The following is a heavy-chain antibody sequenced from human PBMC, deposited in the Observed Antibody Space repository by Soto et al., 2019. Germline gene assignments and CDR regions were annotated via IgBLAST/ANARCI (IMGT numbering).Heavy chain of an antibody. Sequence: PGGSLRLSCSASGFTFSSYAMHWVRQAPGKGLEYVSAISSNGGSTYYADSVKGRFTISRDNSENTLYLQMSSLRAEDTAVYYCVKAYTVSGAHNWFDPWGQGTLVTVSS. J-gene: IGHJ5*02. CDR2: ISSNGGST. CDR1: GFTFSSYA. V-gene: IGHV3-64D*06. CDR3: VKAYTVSGAHNWFDP. D-gene: IGHD2-2*02.